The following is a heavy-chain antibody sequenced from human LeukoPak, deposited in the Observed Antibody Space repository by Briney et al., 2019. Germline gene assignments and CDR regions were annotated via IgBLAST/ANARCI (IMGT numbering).Heavy chain of an antibody. CDR1: RGSINSHY. CDR3: ALLGYSSSWNNF. Sequence: LSETLSLTCTVSRGSINSHYWSWMRQPPGKGPEWIGYIYYSGTTSYNPSLKSRVTISADTSENQFSLNLTSVITADTGVYYCALLGYSSSWNNFWGQGTLVTVSS. CDR2: IYYSGTT. D-gene: IGHD2-2*01. V-gene: IGHV4-59*11. J-gene: IGHJ4*02.